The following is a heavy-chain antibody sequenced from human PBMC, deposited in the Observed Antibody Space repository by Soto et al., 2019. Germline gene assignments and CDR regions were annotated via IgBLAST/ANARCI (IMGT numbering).Heavy chain of an antibody. Sequence: QVQLQQWGAGLLKPSETLSLTCAVYGGSFSGYYWSWIRQPPGKGLEWIGEINHSGSTNYNPSLKSRVTISVDTSKKPFSLELSSVTAADTAVYYCARGGPGGSGSYFDYWGQGTLVTVSS. V-gene: IGHV4-34*01. D-gene: IGHD3-10*01. J-gene: IGHJ4*02. CDR2: INHSGST. CDR3: ARGGPGGSGSYFDY. CDR1: GGSFSGYY.